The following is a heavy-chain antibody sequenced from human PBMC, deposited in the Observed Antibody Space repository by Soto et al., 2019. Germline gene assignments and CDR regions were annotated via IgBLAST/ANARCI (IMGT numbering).Heavy chain of an antibody. CDR3: AKTANGWFSAFDI. CDR1: GFTFSSYA. Sequence: EVQLLESGGGLVQPGGSLRLSCAASGFTFSSYAMSWVRQAPGKGLEWVSAISGSGGTTYYADSVKGRFTFSRDNSKNTLYLQMNILRAADTAVYYCAKTANGWFSAFDIWGQGTMVTVSS. J-gene: IGHJ3*02. D-gene: IGHD6-19*01. CDR2: ISGSGGTT. V-gene: IGHV3-23*01.